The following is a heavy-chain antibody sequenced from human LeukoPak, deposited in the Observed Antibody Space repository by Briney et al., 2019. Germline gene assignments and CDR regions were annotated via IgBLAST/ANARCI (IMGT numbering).Heavy chain of an antibody. CDR3: ARNASDSGTSYFDY. CDR2: IYYSGST. D-gene: IGHD1-26*01. J-gene: IGHJ4*02. V-gene: IGHV4-39*01. Sequence: SETLSLTCTVSGGSISSGTYYWGWVRQPPGKGLEWIGSIYYSGSTSYNPSLKSRVTISVDTSKNPFSLKLDSVTAADTAVYYCARNASDSGTSYFDYWGQGTLVTVSS. CDR1: GGSISSGTYY.